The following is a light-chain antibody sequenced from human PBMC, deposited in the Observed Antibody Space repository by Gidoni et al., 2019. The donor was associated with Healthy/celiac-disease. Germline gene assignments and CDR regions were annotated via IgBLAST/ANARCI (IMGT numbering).Light chain of an antibody. V-gene: IGKV4-1*01. CDR3: QQYYSTPPT. CDR2: WAS. CDR1: QSVLYSSNNKNY. J-gene: IGKJ1*01. Sequence: DIVMTPSPDSLAMSLGERATINCKSSQSVLYSSNNKNYLAWYQQKPGQPPKLLMYWASTRESGVPDRFSGSGSGTDFTLTISSLQAEDVAVYYCQQYYSTPPTFGQGTKVEIK.